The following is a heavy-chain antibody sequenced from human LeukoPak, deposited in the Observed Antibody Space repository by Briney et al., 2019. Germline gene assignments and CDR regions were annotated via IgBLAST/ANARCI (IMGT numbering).Heavy chain of an antibody. CDR1: GGSISSRSYY. Sequence: SETLSLTCTVSGGSISSRSYYCGWIRQPPGKGLEWIGSIYYSGSTYYNPSLKSRVTISVDTSKNQFSLKLSSVTAADTAVYYCARDIVVVPARIELFKSWGKGTRVTVSS. CDR3: ARDIVVVPARIELFKS. V-gene: IGHV4-39*01. J-gene: IGHJ5*02. D-gene: IGHD2-2*01. CDR2: IYYSGST.